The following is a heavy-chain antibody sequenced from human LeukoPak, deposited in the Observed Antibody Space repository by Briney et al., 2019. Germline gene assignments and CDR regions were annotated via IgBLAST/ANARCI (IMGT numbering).Heavy chain of an antibody. D-gene: IGHD6-13*01. V-gene: IGHV3-48*02. J-gene: IGHJ3*01. CDR2: ITSSSSTI. CDR3: ARALRIAAAGPYQSAFDL. Sequence: GGSLRLSCAASGFFFSTYGMNWVRQAPGKGLEWVSYITSSSSTIYYAASVKGRFTISRDNANNSLYLQMNSLRDEDTAVYYCARALRIAAAGPYQSAFDLWGQGTVVTVSS. CDR1: GFFFSTYG.